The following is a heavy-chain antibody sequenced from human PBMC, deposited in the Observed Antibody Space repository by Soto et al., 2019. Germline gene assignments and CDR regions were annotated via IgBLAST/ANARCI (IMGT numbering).Heavy chain of an antibody. CDR1: GFTFSGSA. Sequence: EVQLVESGGGLVQPAGSLKLSCAASGFTFSGSAMRWVRQASGKGLAWVGRIRSKANSYATAYAASVKGRFTISRDNSKNPAYMQMSSLKTEDTAVYCWTRNRSSSWKGGYYYGMDVWGQGSTVAVS. CDR3: TRNRSSSWKGGYYYGMDV. D-gene: IGHD6-13*01. J-gene: IGHJ6*02. V-gene: IGHV3-73*02. CDR2: IRSKANSYAT.